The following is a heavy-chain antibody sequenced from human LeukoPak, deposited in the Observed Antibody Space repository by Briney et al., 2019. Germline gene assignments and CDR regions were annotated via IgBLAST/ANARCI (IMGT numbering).Heavy chain of an antibody. CDR1: GGSIRSYY. Sequence: SETLSLTCTVSGGSIRSYYWSWIRQPPGKGLEWIGYIYDSGSTKNNPSFKSRVTFSVDTSKNQFSLKLSSVTAADTAVYYCASGSYYFDYWGQGTLVTVSS. CDR2: IYDSGST. J-gene: IGHJ4*02. CDR3: ASGSYYFDY. D-gene: IGHD1-26*01. V-gene: IGHV4-59*08.